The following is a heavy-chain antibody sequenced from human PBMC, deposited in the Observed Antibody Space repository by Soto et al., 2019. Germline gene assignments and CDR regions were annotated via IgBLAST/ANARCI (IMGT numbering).Heavy chain of an antibody. CDR2: IYDGGTT. J-gene: IGHJ4*02. CDR3: ARGPSGDKMDY. CDR1: GGSISSAAYC. Sequence: QVQLQESGPRLVSPSQTLSLTCTVSGGSISSAAYCWSWIRQSPDQGLEWIGHIYDGGTTYSSPSLKGRVTISADTSETQFSLKLSSVSAADTAVYYCARGPSGDKMDYWGQGIQVTVSS. V-gene: IGHV4-30-4*01. D-gene: IGHD7-27*01.